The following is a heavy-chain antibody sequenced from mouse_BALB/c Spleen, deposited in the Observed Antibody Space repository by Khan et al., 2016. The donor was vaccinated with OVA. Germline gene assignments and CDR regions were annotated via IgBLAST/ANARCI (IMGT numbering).Heavy chain of an antibody. J-gene: IGHJ4*01. CDR3: ARSLYYSDSYAMDY. V-gene: IGHV3-2*02. CDR2: ISYTGST. Sequence: EVQLQESGPGLVKPSQSLSLTCTVTGYSITSDFAWNWIRQFPGNKLEWMGYISYTGSTSYSPSLKSRISITRETSKNQFFLPLNSVTTEDPATYYCARSLYYSDSYAMDYWGQGTSVTVSS. D-gene: IGHD2-13*01. CDR1: GYSITSDFA.